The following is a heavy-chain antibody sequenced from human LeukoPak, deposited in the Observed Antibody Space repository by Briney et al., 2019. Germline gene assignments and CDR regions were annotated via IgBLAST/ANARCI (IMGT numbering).Heavy chain of an antibody. Sequence: GGSLRLSCAASGITFSSFGMHWARQAPGKGLEWLAIISYDGNNKYYADSVKGRFTISRDNSKNTVYLQMNSLSAEDTAVYYCAKDRYYYGSGTYPLDYWGQGTLVTASS. J-gene: IGHJ4*02. D-gene: IGHD3-10*01. CDR3: AKDRYYYGSGTYPLDY. CDR2: ISYDGNNK. CDR1: GITFSSFG. V-gene: IGHV3-30*18.